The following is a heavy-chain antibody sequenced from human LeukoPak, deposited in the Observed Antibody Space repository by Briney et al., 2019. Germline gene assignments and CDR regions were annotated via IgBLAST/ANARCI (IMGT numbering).Heavy chain of an antibody. CDR2: IYYCGST. CDR1: VGPISIYH. V-gene: IGHV4-59*12. J-gene: IGHJ5*02. D-gene: IGHD2-2*01. Sequence: SETLSLTCTLSVGPISIYHGSCLPQPPGRGGEGIGYIYYCGSTNYDPALRSVATISLDTCKNPSSLKLSTLTAADTAVYYCGRENSLRYCSRTSCDRNNWFYPSGQGTLVTASS. CDR3: GRENSLRYCSRTSCDRNNWFYP.